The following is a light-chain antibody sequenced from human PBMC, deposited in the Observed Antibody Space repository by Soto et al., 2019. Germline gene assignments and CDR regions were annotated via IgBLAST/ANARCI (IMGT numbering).Light chain of an antibody. CDR3: TSYAGYSNLV. CDR2: EVS. V-gene: IGLV2-8*01. Sequence: QSVLTQPPSASGSPGQSVTISCTGTSSDVGGYNYVSWYQHHPGKAPKLMIYEVSKRPSGVPDRFSGSKSGNTASLTVSGLQAEDEADYYCTSYAGYSNLVFGGGTKLTVL. CDR1: SSDVGGYNY. J-gene: IGLJ3*02.